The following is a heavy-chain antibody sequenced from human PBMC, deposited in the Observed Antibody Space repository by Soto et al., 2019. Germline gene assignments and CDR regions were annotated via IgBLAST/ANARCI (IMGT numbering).Heavy chain of an antibody. Sequence: GGSLRLSCAASGFTFSSYSMNWVRQAPGKGLEWVSSISSSSSYIYYADSVKGRFTISRDNAKNSLYLQMNSLSAEDTAVYYCARDRHYYDSSGDPKPFDYWGQGTLVTVSS. J-gene: IGHJ4*02. V-gene: IGHV3-21*01. CDR3: ARDRHYYDSSGDPKPFDY. CDR2: ISSSSSYI. CDR1: GFTFSSYS. D-gene: IGHD3-22*01.